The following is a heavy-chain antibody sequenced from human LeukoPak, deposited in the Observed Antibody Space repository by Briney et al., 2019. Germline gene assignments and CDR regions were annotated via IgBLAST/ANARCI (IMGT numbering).Heavy chain of an antibody. CDR3: AKDHDDYGGSFDY. V-gene: IGHV3-30*02. CDR1: GFTFSSYG. D-gene: IGHD4-17*01. J-gene: IGHJ4*02. Sequence: PGGSLRLSCAASGFTFSSYGMHWVRQAPGKGLEWVAFIRYDGSNKYYADSVKGRFTISRDNSKNTLYLQMNSLRAEDTAVYYCAKDHDDYGGSFDYWGQGTPVTVSS. CDR2: IRYDGSNK.